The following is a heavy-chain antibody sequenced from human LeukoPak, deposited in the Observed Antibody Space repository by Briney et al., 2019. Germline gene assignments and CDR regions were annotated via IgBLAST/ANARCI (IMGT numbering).Heavy chain of an antibody. J-gene: IGHJ4*02. D-gene: IGHD5-24*01. Sequence: GGSLRLSCVASGFPFSSYWMTWVRQASGKGLEWVANIKQDGSKKSYVDSVKGRFTISRDNAKSSLYLQMNSLRAEDTAIYYCTRVGYIDEGIDYWGQGTLVTVSS. CDR3: TRVGYIDEGIDY. V-gene: IGHV3-7*04. CDR1: GFPFSSYW. CDR2: IKQDGSKK.